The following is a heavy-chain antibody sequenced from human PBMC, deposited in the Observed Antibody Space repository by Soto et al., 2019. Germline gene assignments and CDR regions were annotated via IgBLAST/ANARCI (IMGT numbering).Heavy chain of an antibody. CDR3: ARVSPYSRVWTSDY. V-gene: IGHV4-59*01. CDR1: GGSICSYY. J-gene: IGHJ4*02. CDR2: IYYSGST. Sequence: SETLSLACTVSGGSICSYYWSWIRQPPGKGLEWIGYIYYSGSTNYNPSLKSRVTISVDTSKNQFSLKLSSVTAADTAVYYCARVSPYSRVWTSDYWGQGTLVTVSS. D-gene: IGHD6-19*01.